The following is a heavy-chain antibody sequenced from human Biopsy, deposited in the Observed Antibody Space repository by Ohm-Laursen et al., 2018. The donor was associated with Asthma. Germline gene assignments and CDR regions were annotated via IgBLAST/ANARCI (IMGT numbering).Heavy chain of an antibody. V-gene: IGHV1-46*01. CDR1: GYTFINYA. J-gene: IGHJ4*02. CDR2: INPSGGST. Sequence: GSSVKVSCKASGYTFINYAIHWVRQAPGQGLEWMGIINPSGGSTSYAQKFQGRVTMTRDTSTSTVYMELSSLRSEDTAVYYCARAGALIVGATMGYWGQGTLVTVSS. CDR3: ARAGALIVGATMGY. D-gene: IGHD1-26*01.